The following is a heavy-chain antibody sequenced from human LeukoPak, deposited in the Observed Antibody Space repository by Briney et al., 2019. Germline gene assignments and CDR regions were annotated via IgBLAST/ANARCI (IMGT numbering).Heavy chain of an antibody. V-gene: IGHV1-8*03. Sequence: ASVKVSCKASGYTFTGYDINWVRQAPGQGLEWMGWMNPNSGNSGYTQKFQGRVTLTRDTSITTAYMELSSLRSEDTAVYFCARGASRSFDSWGQGTLVTVSS. CDR1: GYTFTGYD. CDR2: MNPNSGNS. J-gene: IGHJ4*02. CDR3: ARGASRSFDS.